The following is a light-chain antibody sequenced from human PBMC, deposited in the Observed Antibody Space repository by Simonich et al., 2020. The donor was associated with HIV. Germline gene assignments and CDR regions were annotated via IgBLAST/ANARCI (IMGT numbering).Light chain of an antibody. CDR1: TGAVTSGYS. Sequence: QTVVTQEPSLTVSPGGTVTLTCASSTGAVTSGYSPSWFQQKPGQAPRARIYSTSNKRSWTPARFSGSLLGGKAALTLSGVQPEDEAEYYCLLYYGSAWVFGGGTKLTVL. J-gene: IGLJ3*02. CDR2: STS. V-gene: IGLV7-43*01. CDR3: LLYYGSAWV.